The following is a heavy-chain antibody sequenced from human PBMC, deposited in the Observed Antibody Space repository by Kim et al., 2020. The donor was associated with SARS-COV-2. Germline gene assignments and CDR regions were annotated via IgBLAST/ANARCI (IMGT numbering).Heavy chain of an antibody. CDR2: ISYSGSA. D-gene: IGHD3-10*01. Sequence: SETLSLTCSVSGDSISSSTYYWGWFRQPPGKGLEWIGIISYSGSAYYNPSLKSQVTISVDTSKDQFSLNLRSVTAADTSVYHCARSSLTMVRGLVFD. CDR3: ARSSLTMVRGLVFD. V-gene: IGHV4-39*01. J-gene: IGHJ4*01. CDR1: GDSISSSTYY.